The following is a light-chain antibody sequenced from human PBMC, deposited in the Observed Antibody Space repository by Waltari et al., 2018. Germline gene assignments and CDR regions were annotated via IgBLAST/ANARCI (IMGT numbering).Light chain of an antibody. CDR3: QQHYSNPV. V-gene: IGKV4-1*01. CDR2: WAS. J-gene: IGKJ5*01. Sequence: DIEMTQSPESLAVSLGERITINCKSGRRVLSISNNRNYLAWYQHKPGQPPKLLLYWASPRTSGVPERFIGSGSGTDFTLTITSLQAEDVAVYYCQQHYSNPVFGQGTRLELK. CDR1: RRVLSISNNRNY.